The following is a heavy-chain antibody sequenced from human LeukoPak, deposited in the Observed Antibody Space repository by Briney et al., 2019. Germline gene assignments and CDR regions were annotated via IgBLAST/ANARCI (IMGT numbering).Heavy chain of an antibody. V-gene: IGHV3-23*01. D-gene: IGHD4-17*01. CDR2: ISGSGSST. CDR1: GFTFSSYA. CDR3: AKDGDYGVKPYYFDY. Sequence: GGSLTLSCAASGFTFSSYAMSWVRQAPGKGLEWVSAISGSGSSTYYADSVKGRFNISRDNYKNTLYLQMNSLRAEDTAVYYCAKDGDYGVKPYYFDYWGQGTLVTVSS. J-gene: IGHJ4*02.